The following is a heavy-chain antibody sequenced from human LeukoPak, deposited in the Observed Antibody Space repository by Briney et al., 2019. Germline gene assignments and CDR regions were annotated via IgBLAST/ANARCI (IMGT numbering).Heavy chain of an antibody. CDR2: TSGSGGST. CDR3: AKDQRRAAAGRQYFYYGMDV. J-gene: IGHJ6*02. Sequence: GGSLRLSCAASGFTLSSYAMSWVRQAPGKGLEWVSATSGSGGSTYYANSVKGRFTISRDNSKNTLYLQMNSLRAEDTAVYYCAKDQRRAAAGRQYFYYGMDVWGQGTTVTVSS. D-gene: IGHD6-13*01. CDR1: GFTLSSYA. V-gene: IGHV3-23*01.